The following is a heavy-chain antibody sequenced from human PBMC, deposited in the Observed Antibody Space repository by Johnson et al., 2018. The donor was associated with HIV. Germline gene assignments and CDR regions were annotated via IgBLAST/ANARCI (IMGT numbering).Heavy chain of an antibody. Sequence: EQLVESGGGLVQPGGSLRLSCAASGFIFRNYWMHWVRQTPGKGLVWVARIYSDGSDAAYADSVTGRLTISRDNAKKTMYLQMNSLSAEDTAVYYCARDGEDSTSSSGAFDIWGQGTMVTVSS. CDR2: IYSDGSDA. D-gene: IGHD6-6*01. CDR3: ARDGEDSTSSSGAFDI. J-gene: IGHJ3*02. V-gene: IGHV3-74*03. CDR1: GFIFRNYW.